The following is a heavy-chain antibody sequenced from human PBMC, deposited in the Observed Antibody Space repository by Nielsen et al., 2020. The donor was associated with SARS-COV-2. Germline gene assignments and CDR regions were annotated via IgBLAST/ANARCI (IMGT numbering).Heavy chain of an antibody. CDR1: GFTFMKFA. CDR3: AKDDVVRGDAYDI. V-gene: IGHV3-23*01. D-gene: IGHD3-10*01. CDR2: ISGSGGTT. Sequence: GGSLRLSRAASGFTFMKFAMNWVRQSPEKGLEWVSGISGSGGTTYYADSVKGRFTISRDNSRNTLYLQMNSLRVEDTAIYFCAKDDVVRGDAYDIWGQGTVVTVSS. J-gene: IGHJ3*02.